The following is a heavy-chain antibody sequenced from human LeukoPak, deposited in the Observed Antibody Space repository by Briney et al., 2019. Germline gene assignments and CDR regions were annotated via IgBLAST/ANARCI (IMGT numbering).Heavy chain of an antibody. Sequence: ASVKVSCKASGYTFTGYYMHWVRQAPGQGLEWMGWINPNSGGTNYAQKFQGRVTMTRDTSISTAYMELSRLRSDDTAVYYCARYCSGGSCYGQFDYWGQGTLVTVSS. V-gene: IGHV1-2*02. J-gene: IGHJ4*02. CDR1: GYTFTGYY. CDR3: ARYCSGGSCYGQFDY. D-gene: IGHD2-15*01. CDR2: INPNSGGT.